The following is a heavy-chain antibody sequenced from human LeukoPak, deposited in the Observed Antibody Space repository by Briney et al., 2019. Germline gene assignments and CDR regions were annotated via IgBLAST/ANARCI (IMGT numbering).Heavy chain of an antibody. CDR3: ARDPVGVTATPPYNWFEP. CDR2: TYYRSKWYN. V-gene: IGHV6-1*01. D-gene: IGHD2-21*02. CDR1: GDSVSSNSAA. Sequence: SQTLSLTCANSGDSVSSNSAAWNWIRQSPSRGLEWLRRTYYRSKWYNDYAVSVKSRITINPDTSKNQFSLQLNSVTPEDTAVYYCARDPVGVTATPPYNWFEPWGQGTLVTVSS. J-gene: IGHJ5*02.